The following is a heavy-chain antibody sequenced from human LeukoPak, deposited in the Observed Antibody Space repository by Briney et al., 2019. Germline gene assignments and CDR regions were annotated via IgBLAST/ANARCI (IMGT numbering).Heavy chain of an antibody. CDR2: ISGSGGTT. J-gene: IGHJ4*02. CDR3: AKVRTLVYCTNRACYGPHYVDH. D-gene: IGHD2-8*01. CDR1: GFTFSSYA. Sequence: GGSLRLSCAASGFTFSSYAMSWVRQAPGKGLEWVSSISGSGGTTYYTDSVKGRFTISRDNSKNTPYLQMNSLRAADTAVSYGAKVRTLVYCTNRACYGPHYVDHWGQGTLVTVSS. V-gene: IGHV3-23*01.